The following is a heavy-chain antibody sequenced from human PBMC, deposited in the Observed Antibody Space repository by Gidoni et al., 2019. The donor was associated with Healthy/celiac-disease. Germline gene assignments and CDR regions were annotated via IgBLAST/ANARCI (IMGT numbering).Heavy chain of an antibody. D-gene: IGHD6-13*01. V-gene: IGHV3-11*06. CDR2: ISSSSSYT. CDR1: GFTFSDYY. J-gene: IGHJ5*02. CDR3: ARDIAAAGTGWFDP. Sequence: QVQLVESGGGLVKPGESLRLSCAASGFTFSDYYMSWIRQAPGKGLEWVSYISSSSSYTNYADSVKGRFTISRDNAKNSLYLQMNSLRAEDTAVYYCARDIAAAGTGWFDPWGQGTLVTVSS.